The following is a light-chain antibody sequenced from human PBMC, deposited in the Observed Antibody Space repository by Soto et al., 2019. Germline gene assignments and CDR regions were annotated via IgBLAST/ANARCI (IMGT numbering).Light chain of an antibody. CDR1: QRISSN. CDR2: GAS. Sequence: EIVLTQSPATLSVSPGERATLSCRASQRISSNLAWYQQKPGQAPRLLIYGASTRATGIPARFSGSGSETEFTLTISSLQSEDFAVYYCQHYNNWPPWTFGQGTKV. J-gene: IGKJ1*01. CDR3: QHYNNWPPWT. V-gene: IGKV3D-15*01.